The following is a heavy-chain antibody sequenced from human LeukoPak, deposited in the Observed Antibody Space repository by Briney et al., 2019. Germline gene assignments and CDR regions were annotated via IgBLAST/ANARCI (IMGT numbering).Heavy chain of an antibody. J-gene: IGHJ4*02. CDR3: AKAKFSGSIEWYFDY. CDR2: ISGSGGST. CDR1: GFTFSSYA. V-gene: IGHV3-23*01. D-gene: IGHD1-26*01. Sequence: HPGGSLRLSCAASGFTFSSYAMSWVRQAPGKGLEWVSAISGSGGSTYYADSVKGRFTISRDNSKNTLYLQMNSLRAEDTAVYYCAKAKFSGSIEWYFDYWGQGTLVTVSS.